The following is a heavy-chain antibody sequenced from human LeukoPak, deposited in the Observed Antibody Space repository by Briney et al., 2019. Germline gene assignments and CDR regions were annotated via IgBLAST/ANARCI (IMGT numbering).Heavy chain of an antibody. CDR1: GYTFTSYD. J-gene: IGHJ4*02. D-gene: IGHD5-12*01. CDR3: ARDLRVYSGYGPFGY. Sequence: ASVKVSCKTSGYTFTSYDINWVRQAPGQGLEWMGIINPSGGSASYTGIPSGESTIYAQKFQGRLTLTGDASTSTAYMELSSLSSDDTAVYYCARDLRVYSGYGPFGYWGQGTLVTVSS. CDR2: INPSGGSASYTGIPSGEST. V-gene: IGHV1-46*01.